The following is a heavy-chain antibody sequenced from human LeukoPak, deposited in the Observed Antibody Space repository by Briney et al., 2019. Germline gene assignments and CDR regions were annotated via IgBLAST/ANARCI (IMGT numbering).Heavy chain of an antibody. Sequence: PSQTLSLTCTVSGGSISSGSYYWSWIRQPAGKGLEWIGRIYTSGSTNYNPSLKSRVTMSVDTSKNQFALKLSSVTAADTAVYYCARGSGLSFDPWGQGTLVTVSS. D-gene: IGHD5-12*01. V-gene: IGHV4-61*02. J-gene: IGHJ5*02. CDR3: ARGSGLSFDP. CDR1: GGSISSGSYY. CDR2: IYTSGST.